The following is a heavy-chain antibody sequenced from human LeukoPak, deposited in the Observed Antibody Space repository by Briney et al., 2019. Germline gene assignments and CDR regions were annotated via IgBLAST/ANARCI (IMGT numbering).Heavy chain of an antibody. D-gene: IGHD5-18*01. Sequence: ASVKVSCNASGYTFTSNYIHRVRQAPGQGLEWMGVIHPSGGGTNYAPKFQGRVTMTRDTSTTTVFMELSSLTSEDTAIYYCARMEMDPAMVTNYFDYWGQGTLVTVSS. V-gene: IGHV1-46*01. J-gene: IGHJ4*02. CDR1: GYTFTSNY. CDR2: IHPSGGGT. CDR3: ARMEMDPAMVTNYFDY.